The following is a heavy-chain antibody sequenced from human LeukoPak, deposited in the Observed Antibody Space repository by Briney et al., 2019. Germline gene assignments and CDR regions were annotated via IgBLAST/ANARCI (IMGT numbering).Heavy chain of an antibody. CDR3: AGLGDGRTFDS. V-gene: IGHV4-39*07. CDR2: IYYSGAT. CDR1: GGSITRSNYY. Sequence: PSETLSLTCTVSGGSITRSNYYWGWIRQPPGKGLEWIGSIYYSGATFYNPSLKSRVTISVDTSKNQFSLKLSSVAAADTAVYYCAGLGDGRTFDSWGQATLVTVSS. D-gene: IGHD2-21*01. J-gene: IGHJ4*02.